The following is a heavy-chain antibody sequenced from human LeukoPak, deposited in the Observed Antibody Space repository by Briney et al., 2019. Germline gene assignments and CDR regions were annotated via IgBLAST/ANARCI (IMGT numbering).Heavy chain of an antibody. CDR1: GYTLTSYG. CDR3: ARMAPHFDWLLEGNWFDP. D-gene: IGHD3-9*01. V-gene: IGHV1-18*01. CDR2: ISAYNGNT. J-gene: IGHJ5*02. Sequence: ASVKVSCKASGYTLTSYGISWVRQAPGQGLEWMGWISAYNGNTNYAQKLQGRVTMTTDTSTSTAYMELRSLRSDDTAVYYCARMAPHFDWLLEGNWFDPWGQGTLVTVSS.